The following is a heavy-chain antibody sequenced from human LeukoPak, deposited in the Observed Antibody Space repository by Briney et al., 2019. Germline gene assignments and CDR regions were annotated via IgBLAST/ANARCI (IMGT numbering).Heavy chain of an antibody. J-gene: IGHJ4*02. Sequence: PGRSLRLSCAASGFTFSSYGMHWVRQAPGKGLEWVAVIANDGRDKKYADSVQGRFTISRDNSKNTLYLQMNSLRVEDTAVYYCAKDRKLGPADYYFDFWGQGTLVTVAS. CDR3: AKDRKLGPADYYFDF. CDR2: IANDGRDK. D-gene: IGHD7-27*01. V-gene: IGHV3-30*18. CDR1: GFTFSSYG.